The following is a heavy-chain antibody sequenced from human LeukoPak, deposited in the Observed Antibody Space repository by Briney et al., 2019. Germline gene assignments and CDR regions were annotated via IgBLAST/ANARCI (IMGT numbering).Heavy chain of an antibody. Sequence: GGSLRLFCAASGFTFSSYWMSWVRQAPGKGLERVAHMNQDGSERYYVDSVRGRFTIPRDNHKNSLYLQMNSLRGEDTAVYYCATTVAGYPDDYFDYWGQGTLVTVSS. CDR1: GFTFSSYW. CDR2: MNQDGSER. J-gene: IGHJ4*02. V-gene: IGHV3-7*01. D-gene: IGHD6-19*01. CDR3: ATTVAGYPDDYFDY.